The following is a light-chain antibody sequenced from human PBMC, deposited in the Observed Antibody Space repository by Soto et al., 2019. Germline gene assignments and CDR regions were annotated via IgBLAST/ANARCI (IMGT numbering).Light chain of an antibody. V-gene: IGLV2-23*02. CDR2: EVN. CDR3: CAYGRTTPWI. J-gene: IGLJ2*01. Sequence: QSVLTQPASVSGSPGQSITISCTGTSSDVGKYNLVSWYQQHPGKAPKIMIFEVNKRPSGVSDRFSGSKSGNTASLTIAGLQADDGADYYCCAYGRTTPWIFGGGTKLTVL. CDR1: SSDVGKYNL.